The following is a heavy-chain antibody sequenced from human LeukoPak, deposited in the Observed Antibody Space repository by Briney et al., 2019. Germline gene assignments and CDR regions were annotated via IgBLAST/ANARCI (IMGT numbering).Heavy chain of an antibody. D-gene: IGHD3-22*01. CDR2: IWYDGSNK. CDR3: ARYYYDSSGLDY. Sequence: GGSLRLSCAASGFTFSSYGMHWVRQAPGKGLEWVAVIWYDGSNKYYADSVKGRFTISRDNSKNTLYLQMNSLRAEDTAVYYCARYYYDSSGLDYWGQGTLVTVSS. V-gene: IGHV3-33*01. CDR1: GFTFSSYG. J-gene: IGHJ4*02.